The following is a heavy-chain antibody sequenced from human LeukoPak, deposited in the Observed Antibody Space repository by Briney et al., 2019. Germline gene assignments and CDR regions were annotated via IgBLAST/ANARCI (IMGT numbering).Heavy chain of an antibody. J-gene: IGHJ3*02. CDR2: IIPILGIA. D-gene: IGHD3-22*01. V-gene: IGHV1-69*04. CDR3: ARVGLSRQYYYDSSGSQGAFDI. CDR1: GGTFSSYA. Sequence: SVKVSCKASGGTFSSYAISWVRQAPGQWLEWMGRIIPILGIANYAQKFQGRVTITADKSTSTAYMELSSLRSEDTAVYYCARVGLSRQYYYDSSGSQGAFDIWGQGTMVTVSS.